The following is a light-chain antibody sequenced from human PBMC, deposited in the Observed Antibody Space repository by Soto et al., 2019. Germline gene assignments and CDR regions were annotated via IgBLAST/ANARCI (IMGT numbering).Light chain of an antibody. V-gene: IGKV1-5*03. J-gene: IGKJ1*01. CDR3: QQYNSYSPRT. CDR2: EAS. CDR1: QSISSW. Sequence: DIQMTQSPSTLSASVGDRVTITCRASQSISSWLAWYQQKPGKAPKLQIYEASSLESGVPSRFSGSRSGTEFTLTISSLQPDDFATYYCQQYNSYSPRTFGEGTKVEIK.